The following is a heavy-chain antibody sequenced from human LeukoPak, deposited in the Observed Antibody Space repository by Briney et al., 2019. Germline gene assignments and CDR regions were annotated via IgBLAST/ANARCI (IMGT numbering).Heavy chain of an antibody. CDR3: ARVPSTATGISWFDP. CDR2: VYPSGST. CDR1: GGSISSSY. Sequence: SETLSLTCTVSGGSISSSYWGWIRQPAGKGLEWIGRVYPSGSTYYNPSLKSRVTMSVDTSKNQFSLILSSVTAADTAVYYCARVPSTATGISWFDPWGQGTLVTVSS. V-gene: IGHV4-4*07. D-gene: IGHD6-13*01. J-gene: IGHJ5*02.